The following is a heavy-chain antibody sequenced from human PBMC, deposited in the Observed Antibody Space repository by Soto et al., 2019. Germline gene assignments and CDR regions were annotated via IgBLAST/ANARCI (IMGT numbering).Heavy chain of an antibody. D-gene: IGHD3-9*01. CDR2: ISAYNGST. CDR3: ARDRERNDILTGYYSRPFDY. V-gene: IGHV1-18*01. CDR1: GYTFTSYG. J-gene: IGHJ4*02. Sequence: ASVKVSCKASGYTFTSYGISWVRQAPGQGLEWMGWISAYNGSTNYAQRLQGRVTMTTDTSTSTAYMELRSLRSDDTAVYYCARDRERNDILTGYYSRPFDYWGQGTLVTVSS.